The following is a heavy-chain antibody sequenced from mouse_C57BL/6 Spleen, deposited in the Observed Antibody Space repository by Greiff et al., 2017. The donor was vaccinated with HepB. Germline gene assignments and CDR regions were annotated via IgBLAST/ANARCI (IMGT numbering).Heavy chain of an antibody. CDR2: IDPSDSET. D-gene: IGHD1-1*01. CDR3: AREEVYYGRYYYAMDY. V-gene: IGHV1-52*01. J-gene: IGHJ4*01. CDR1: GYTFTSYW. Sequence: QVQLQQPGAELVRPGSSVKLSCKASGYTFTSYWMHWVKQRPIQGLEWIGNIDPSDSETHYNQKFKDKATLTVDKSSSTAYMQLSSLTSEDSAVYYCAREEVYYGRYYYAMDYWGQGTSVTVSS.